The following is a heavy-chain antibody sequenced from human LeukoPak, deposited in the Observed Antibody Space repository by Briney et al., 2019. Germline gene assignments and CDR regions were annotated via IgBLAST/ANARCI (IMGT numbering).Heavy chain of an antibody. D-gene: IGHD3-22*01. V-gene: IGHV3-21*05. CDR1: GFTFSSYS. J-gene: IGHJ4*02. CDR3: TRTPFPMSHSSGYVDY. CDR2: INSSSSYI. Sequence: PGGSLRLSCAASGFTFSSYSMNWVRKAPGKGREWVSYINSSSSYIYYADSVKGRLTISRDNSKNSLYLQMNSLRAEDTAVYYCTRTPFPMSHSSGYVDYWGQGTLVTVSS.